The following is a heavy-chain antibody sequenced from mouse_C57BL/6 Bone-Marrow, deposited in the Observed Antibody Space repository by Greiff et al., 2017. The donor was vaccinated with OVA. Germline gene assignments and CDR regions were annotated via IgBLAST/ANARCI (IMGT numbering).Heavy chain of an antibody. V-gene: IGHV1-52*01. CDR3: AYSSGSYYYAMDY. CDR1: GYTFTSYW. CDR2: IDPSDSET. Sequence: QVQLQQPGAELVRPGSSVKLSCKASGYTFTSYWMHWVKQRPIQGLEWIGNIDPSDSETHYNQKFKDKATLTVDKSSSTAYMQLSSLTSEDSAVYDCAYSSGSYYYAMDYWGQGTSVTVSS. D-gene: IGHD3-2*02. J-gene: IGHJ4*01.